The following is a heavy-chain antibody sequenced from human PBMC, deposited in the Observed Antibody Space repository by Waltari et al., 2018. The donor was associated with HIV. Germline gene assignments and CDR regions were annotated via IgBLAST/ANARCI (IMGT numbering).Heavy chain of an antibody. Sequence: QLQLQESGPGLVKPSETLSLTCTVSGGSISSSRYYWGWIRQPPGKGLEWIGSMSYSGNTYYNPSLKSRVTISVDTSKNQCSLKVRSVTAADTALFYCARHLTTGWVDPWGQGTLVTVSS. CDR2: MSYSGNT. V-gene: IGHV4-39*01. CDR3: ARHLTTGWVDP. CDR1: GGSISSSRYY. D-gene: IGHD4-17*01. J-gene: IGHJ5*02.